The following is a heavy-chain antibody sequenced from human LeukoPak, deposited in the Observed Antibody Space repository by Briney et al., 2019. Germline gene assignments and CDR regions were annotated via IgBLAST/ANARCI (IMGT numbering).Heavy chain of an antibody. CDR1: GYTFTGYY. D-gene: IGHD2-15*01. Sequence: ASVKVSCKASGYTFTGYYMHWVRQAPGQGLEWMGWINPNSGGTNYAQKFQGWVTMTRDTSISTAYMELSRLRSDDTAVYYCARGGEDCSGGSCYWIADYFDYWGQGTLVTVSS. V-gene: IGHV1-2*04. CDR3: ARGGEDCSGGSCYWIADYFDY. J-gene: IGHJ4*02. CDR2: INPNSGGT.